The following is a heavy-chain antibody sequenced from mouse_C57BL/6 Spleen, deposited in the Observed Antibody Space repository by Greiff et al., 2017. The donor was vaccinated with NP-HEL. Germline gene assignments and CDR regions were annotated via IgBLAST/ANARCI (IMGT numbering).Heavy chain of an antibody. CDR3: TYGSSWYFDV. Sequence: VQLQQSGAELVRPGASVKLSCTASVFNIKDDYMHWVKQRPEQGLEWIGWIDPENGDTEYASKFQGKATITADTSSNTAYLQLSSLTSEDTAVYYCTYGSSWYFDVWGTGTTVTVSS. CDR2: IDPENGDT. D-gene: IGHD1-1*01. J-gene: IGHJ1*03. CDR1: VFNIKDDY. V-gene: IGHV14-4*01.